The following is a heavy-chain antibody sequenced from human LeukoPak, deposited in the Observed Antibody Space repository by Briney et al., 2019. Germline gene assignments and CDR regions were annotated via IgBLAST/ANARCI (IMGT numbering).Heavy chain of an antibody. V-gene: IGHV1-69*01. CDR1: GGTFSSYA. CDR3: ARVGIVVVPAAMEDYYYYMDV. J-gene: IGHJ6*03. Sequence: SVKVSCKASGGTFSSYALSWVRQAPGQGLEWMGGIIPIFGTANYAQKFQGRVTITADESTSTAYVELSSLRSEDTAVYYCARVGIVVVPAAMEDYYYYMDVWGKGTTVTVSS. D-gene: IGHD2-2*03. CDR2: IIPIFGTA.